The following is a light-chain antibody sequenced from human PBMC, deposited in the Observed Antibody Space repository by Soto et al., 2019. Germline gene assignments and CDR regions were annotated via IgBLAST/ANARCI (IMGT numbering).Light chain of an antibody. Sequence: EIVMTHSPSTLSWSPVERATLSCSASQSVSSNLAWYQQKPGQAPRLLIYGASTRATGIPARFSGSGSGTDFTLTISSLEPEDFAVYYCQQRSNWPPSITFGQGTRLEIK. J-gene: IGKJ5*01. CDR3: QQRSNWPPSIT. CDR1: QSVSSN. CDR2: GAS. V-gene: IGKV3-11*01.